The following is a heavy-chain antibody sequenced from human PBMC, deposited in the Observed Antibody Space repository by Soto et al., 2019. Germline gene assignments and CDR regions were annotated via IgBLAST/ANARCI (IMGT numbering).Heavy chain of an antibody. Sequence: GGSLRLSCAASGFAFSSYAMSWVRQAPGKGLEWVSAISGSGGSTYYADSVKGRFTISRDNSKNTLYLQMNSLRAEDTAVYYCAKDQGGRVTTFDYWGQGTLVTVSS. CDR1: GFAFSSYA. D-gene: IGHD4-17*01. J-gene: IGHJ4*02. CDR3: AKDQGGRVTTFDY. CDR2: ISGSGGST. V-gene: IGHV3-23*01.